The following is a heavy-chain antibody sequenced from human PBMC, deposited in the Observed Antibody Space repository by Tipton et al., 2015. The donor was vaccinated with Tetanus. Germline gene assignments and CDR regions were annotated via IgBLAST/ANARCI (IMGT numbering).Heavy chain of an antibody. CDR3: ARLREIVSRSGWAFDY. Sequence: LRLSCTVSGGSMNTRTFYWGWIRQSPGKGLEWIGSIFYSGSTYYNPSLRSRVNMSVDTSKKDFSVRLGSVTAADTAVYYCARLREIVSRSGWAFDYWGQGILVTVSS. V-gene: IGHV4-39*02. D-gene: IGHD3-10*01. CDR2: IFYSGST. CDR1: GGSMNTRTFY. J-gene: IGHJ4*02.